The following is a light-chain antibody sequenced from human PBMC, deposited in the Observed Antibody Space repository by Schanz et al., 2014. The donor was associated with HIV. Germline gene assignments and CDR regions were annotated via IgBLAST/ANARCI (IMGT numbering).Light chain of an antibody. CDR2: GAS. Sequence: VLTQSPGTLSLSPGARATLSCRASQSVSSNSLAWYQQKPGQAPRLLLSGASIRATGIPDRFSGTGSGTDFTLTISRLQPEDFAVYYCQQYGTSPFTFGHGTKVDV. J-gene: IGKJ3*01. CDR3: QQYGTSPFT. CDR1: QSVSSNS. V-gene: IGKV3-20*01.